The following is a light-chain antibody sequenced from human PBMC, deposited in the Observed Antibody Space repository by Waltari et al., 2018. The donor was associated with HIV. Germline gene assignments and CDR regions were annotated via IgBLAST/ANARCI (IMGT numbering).Light chain of an antibody. CDR2: NSN. J-gene: IGLJ3*02. CDR1: SSNIGSDA. CDR3: ATWDHELDSWV. Sequence: GQRIILSCSGSSSNIGSDAVYWYQQFPGTAPKLLIFNSNQRPSGVPDRFSASKSGTSASLAISGLPSDDEADYYCATWDHELDSWVFGGGTKLTVL. V-gene: IGLV1-44*01.